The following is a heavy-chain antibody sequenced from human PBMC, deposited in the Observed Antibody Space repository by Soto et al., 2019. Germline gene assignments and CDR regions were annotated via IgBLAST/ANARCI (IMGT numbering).Heavy chain of an antibody. CDR2: IDYSGST. CDR1: CSSISRGNYY. CDR3: ASQHYYDSSGYYVGY. D-gene: IGHD3-22*01. Sequence: SESLSRTCTYYCSSISRGNYYWSWIRQPPGKGLEWIGYIDYSGSTYYNPSRKTRVTISVDTSKIQFSLKLSSVTAADTAVYYCASQHYYDSSGYYVGYWGQGTLVTVSS. J-gene: IGHJ4*02. V-gene: IGHV4-30-4*01.